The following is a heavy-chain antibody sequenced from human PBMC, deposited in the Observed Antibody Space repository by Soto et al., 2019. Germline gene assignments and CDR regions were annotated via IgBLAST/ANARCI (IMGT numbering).Heavy chain of an antibody. CDR1: GFTFSSYS. CDR3: ARDHASIAARH. D-gene: IGHD6-6*01. J-gene: IGHJ4*02. Sequence: GSLRLSCAASGFTFSSYSMKWVRQAPGKGLEWVSSISSSSSYIYYADSVKGRFTISRDNARNSLYLQMNSLRAEDTAVYYCARDHASIAARHWGQGTLVTVSS. CDR2: ISSSSSYI. V-gene: IGHV3-21*01.